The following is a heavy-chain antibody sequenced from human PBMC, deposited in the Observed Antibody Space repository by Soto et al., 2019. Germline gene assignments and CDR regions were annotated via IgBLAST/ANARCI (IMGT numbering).Heavy chain of an antibody. Sequence: SETVSSACASSGGSVSSKNAAWHWIRQSPSRGPEWLGRTYYRSKWHSGYAVSVRSRITISPDTSKNRFSLQLNSVTPDDTAVYYCARSGPGGYIDYWGRGTLVTVSS. J-gene: IGHJ4*02. D-gene: IGHD3-22*01. CDR1: GGSVSSKNAA. CDR2: TYYRSKWHS. V-gene: IGHV6-1*01. CDR3: ARSGPGGYIDY.